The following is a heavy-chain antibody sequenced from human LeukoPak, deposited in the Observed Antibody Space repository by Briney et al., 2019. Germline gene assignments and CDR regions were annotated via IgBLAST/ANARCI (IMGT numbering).Heavy chain of an antibody. Sequence: PGGSLRLSCAASGFAFSSYSMNWVRQAPGKGLEWVSSISSSSSYIHYADSLKGRFTISRDNSKNTLFLQMNSLRAEDTAVYYCAKVRTTYYYDTSECFDYWGQGTLVTVSS. J-gene: IGHJ4*02. CDR1: GFAFSSYS. V-gene: IGHV3-21*04. CDR2: ISSSSSYI. D-gene: IGHD3-22*01. CDR3: AKVRTTYYYDTSECFDY.